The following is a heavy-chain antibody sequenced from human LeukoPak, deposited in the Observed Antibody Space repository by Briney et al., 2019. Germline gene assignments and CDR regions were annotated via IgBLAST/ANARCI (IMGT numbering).Heavy chain of an antibody. Sequence: GGSLRLSCAASGFTFSSYGMHWVRQAPGKGLEWVAVIWYDGSNKYYADSVKGRFTISRDNSKNTLYLQMNSLSAEVTAVYYCAREADCSSTSCPTSYYYGMDVWGQGTTVTVSS. J-gene: IGHJ6*02. CDR1: GFTFSSYG. CDR3: AREADCSSTSCPTSYYYGMDV. D-gene: IGHD2-2*01. V-gene: IGHV3-33*08. CDR2: IWYDGSNK.